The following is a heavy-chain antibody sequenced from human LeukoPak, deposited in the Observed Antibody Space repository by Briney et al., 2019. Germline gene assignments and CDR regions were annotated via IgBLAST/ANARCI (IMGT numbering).Heavy chain of an antibody. D-gene: IGHD3-3*01. J-gene: IGHJ4*02. V-gene: IGHV3-7*01. CDR2: TDREGSDRGR. Sequence: GGSLRLSCAASGFSFRGYNMAWVRQAPGKGLEWLATTDREGSDRGREYTASVRGRFTISRDNAKNSVHLYMSSLGNDDAGVYCSVTEFWYRFDYWGQGILVTVSS. CDR3: VTEFWYRFDY. CDR1: GFSFRGYN.